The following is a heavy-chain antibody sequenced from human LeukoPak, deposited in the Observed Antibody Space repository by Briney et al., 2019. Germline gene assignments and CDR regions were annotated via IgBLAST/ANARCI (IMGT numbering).Heavy chain of an antibody. Sequence: ASVNVSCKASGYTFNNYDINWVRQATGQGLEWMGWMNPNSGNTGYAQKFQGRVTITRDTSISTAYMELSSLRSEDTAVYYCTRGGRGVQPSAPYFSWFDPWGQGTLVTVSS. CDR3: TRGGRGVQPSAPYFSWFDP. D-gene: IGHD2-2*01. CDR2: MNPNSGNT. J-gene: IGHJ5*02. V-gene: IGHV1-8*03. CDR1: GYTFNNYD.